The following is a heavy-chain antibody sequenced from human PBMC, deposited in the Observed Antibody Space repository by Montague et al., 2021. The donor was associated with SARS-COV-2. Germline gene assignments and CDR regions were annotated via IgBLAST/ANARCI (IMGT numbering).Heavy chain of an antibody. Sequence: SETLSLTCVVSGDSISTDNWWTWVRLPPGKGLEWVGEIYHTGSTKYKPSLKSRVSMSVDKSWNQFSLRLTSVTAADTAVYYCARGAKYYGFYHPFEDWGQGALVTVSS. V-gene: IGHV4-4*02. CDR3: ARGAKYYGFYHPFED. J-gene: IGHJ4*02. CDR1: GDSISTDNW. CDR2: IYHTGST. D-gene: IGHD3-16*01.